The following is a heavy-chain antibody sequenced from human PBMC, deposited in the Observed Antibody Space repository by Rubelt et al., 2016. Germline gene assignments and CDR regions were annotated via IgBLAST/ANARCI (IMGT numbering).Heavy chain of an antibody. J-gene: IGHJ4*02. CDR3: ARDPLPVRGVIMTPTH. V-gene: IGHV1-18*01. Sequence: QVQLVQSGAEVKKPGASVKVSCKASGYTFTSYGISWVRQAPGQGLEWMGWISAYNGNTNYAQKTQGRVTMTQDTATSTAYMGLRSLRADDTAVYYCARDPLPVRGVIMTPTHWGQGTLVTVSS. CDR2: ISAYNGNT. D-gene: IGHD3-10*01. CDR1: GYTFTSYG.